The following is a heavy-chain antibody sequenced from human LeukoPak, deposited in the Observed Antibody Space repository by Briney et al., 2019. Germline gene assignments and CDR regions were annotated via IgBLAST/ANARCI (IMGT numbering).Heavy chain of an antibody. CDR1: GGSFSGYY. J-gene: IGHJ5*02. D-gene: IGHD5-18*01. V-gene: IGHV4-34*01. CDR2: INHSGST. CDR3: ARGGRYSYGHNWFDP. Sequence: SSETLSLTCAVYGGSFSGYYWSWIRQPPGKGLEWIGEINHSGSTNYNPSLKSRVTISVDTSKNQFSLKLSSVTAADTAVYYCARGGRYSYGHNWFDPWGQGTLVTVSS.